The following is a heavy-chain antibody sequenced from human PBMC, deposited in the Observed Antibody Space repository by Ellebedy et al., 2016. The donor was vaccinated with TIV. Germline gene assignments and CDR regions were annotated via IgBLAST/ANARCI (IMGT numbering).Heavy chain of an antibody. V-gene: IGHV4-31*03. CDR1: GGSISSGGNY. D-gene: IGHD6-19*01. CDR2: IYYSGST. CDR3: AREPYKSGWGHFDY. J-gene: IGHJ4*02. Sequence: MPSETLSLTCTVSGGSISSGGNYWSWIRQYPVRGLEWIGYIYYSGSTHYNPSLDSRATISVDTSRNQFSLKVDSVTAADTAVYYCAREPYKSGWGHFDYWGQGILVTVSS.